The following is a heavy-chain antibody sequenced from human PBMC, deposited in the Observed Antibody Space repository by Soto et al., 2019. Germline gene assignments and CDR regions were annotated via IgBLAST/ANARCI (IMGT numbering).Heavy chain of an antibody. J-gene: IGHJ6*02. CDR1: GFNFNSYT. CDR2: ISSSGYI. D-gene: IGHD2-15*01. CDR3: ARDCSGGSCYPGMDV. V-gene: IGHV3-21*01. Sequence: GGSLRLSCAASGFNFNSYTINWVRQAPGKRLGWLSSISSSGYIFSTDSVRGRFTISRDNAKNSVYLQINSLRAEGTAVYFCARDCSGGSCYPGMDVWGQGTTVTVSS.